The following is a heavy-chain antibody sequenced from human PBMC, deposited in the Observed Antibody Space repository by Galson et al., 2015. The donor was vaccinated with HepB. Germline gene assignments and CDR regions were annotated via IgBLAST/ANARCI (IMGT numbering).Heavy chain of an antibody. CDR3: ARGADGFDY. CDR2: IYTDSGNT. CDR1: GYTFTNYA. Sequence: CKASGYTFTNYALHWVRQAPGQSLEWMGYIYTDSGNTKYSQKFQGRVTITRDTSASIAYMELSSLGLEDTAIYYCARGADGFDYWGRGTLSPSPQ. V-gene: IGHV1-3*04. J-gene: IGHJ4*02. D-gene: IGHD5-24*01.